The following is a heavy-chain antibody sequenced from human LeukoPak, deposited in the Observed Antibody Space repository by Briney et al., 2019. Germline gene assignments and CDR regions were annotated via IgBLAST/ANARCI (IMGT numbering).Heavy chain of an antibody. CDR2: MNPNSGHT. D-gene: IGHD1-1*01. CDR1: GYTFSNYD. Sequence: ASVKVSCKASGYTFSNYDINWVRQATGPGLEWMGYMNPNSGHTVYAQKFQGRVTMTRDTSISTAYMELSSLRFDDTAVYYCARVPRESNSHWGQGTLVTVSS. V-gene: IGHV1-8*01. J-gene: IGHJ4*02. CDR3: ARVPRESNSH.